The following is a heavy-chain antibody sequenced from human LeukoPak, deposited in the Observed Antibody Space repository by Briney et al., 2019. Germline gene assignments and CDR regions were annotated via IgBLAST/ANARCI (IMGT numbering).Heavy chain of an antibody. D-gene: IGHD5-18*01. CDR3: ASADTAMVTIDY. Sequence: GGSLRLSCAASAFTFSDYYTSWIRQAPGKGLEWVSYISSSGSTIYYADSVKGRFTISRDNAKNSLYLQMNSLRAEDTAVYYCASADTAMVTIDYWGQGTLVTVSS. J-gene: IGHJ4*02. V-gene: IGHV3-11*01. CDR2: ISSSGSTI. CDR1: AFTFSDYY.